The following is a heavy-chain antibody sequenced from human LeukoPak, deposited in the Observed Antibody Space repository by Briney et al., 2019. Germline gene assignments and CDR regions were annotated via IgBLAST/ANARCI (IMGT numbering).Heavy chain of an antibody. Sequence: GGSLRLSCAASGFTFSSYAMSWVRQAPGKGLEWVSAISGSGGSTYYADSVKGRFTISRDNSKNTLYLQMNSLRAEDTAVYYCANHDSSAWCGYWGQGTLVTVSS. CDR2: ISGSGGST. V-gene: IGHV3-23*01. D-gene: IGHD6-19*01. CDR3: ANHDSSAWCGY. CDR1: GFTFSSYA. J-gene: IGHJ4*02.